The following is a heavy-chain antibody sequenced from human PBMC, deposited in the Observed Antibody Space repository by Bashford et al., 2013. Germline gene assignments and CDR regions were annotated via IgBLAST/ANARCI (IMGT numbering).Heavy chain of an antibody. J-gene: IGHJ4*02. D-gene: IGHD3-9*01. CDR3: ANSPDKGY. CDR2: ISSSGSYI. Sequence: VRQAPGKGLEWVSSISSSGSYIYYADSLRGRFTISRDNAKNTLYLQMNSLRAEDTAVYYCANSPDKGYWGQGTLVTVSS. V-gene: IGHV3-21*01.